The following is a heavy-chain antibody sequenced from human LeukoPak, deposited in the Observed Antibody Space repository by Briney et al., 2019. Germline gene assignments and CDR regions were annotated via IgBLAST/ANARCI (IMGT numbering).Heavy chain of an antibody. J-gene: IGHJ4*02. V-gene: IGHV3-7*04. CDR2: INQDGTVE. Sequence: GRSLRLTCAASGFSISTYWLNWVRQAPGEGLEWVDNINQDGTVEHYVDSVKGRFTISRDNAKNSLYLQMNTLRAEDTAVYYCARDCCASGSLDYWGQGALVTVSS. CDR3: ARDCCASGSLDY. CDR1: GFSISTYW. D-gene: IGHD3-10*01.